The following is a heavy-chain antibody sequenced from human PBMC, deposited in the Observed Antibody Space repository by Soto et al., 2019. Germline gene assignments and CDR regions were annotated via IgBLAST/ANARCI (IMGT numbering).Heavy chain of an antibody. CDR1: GGSISSGGYY. J-gene: IGHJ3*02. V-gene: IGHV4-31*03. Sequence: QVQLQESGPGLVKPSQTLSLTCTVSGGSISSGGYYWSWIRQHPGKGLEWIGYIYYSGSTYYNPSLKSRVTISVDTSKNQFSLKLSSVTAADTAVYYCARDVGYYYGSGSSHDAFDIWGQGTMVTVSS. CDR2: IYYSGST. CDR3: ARDVGYYYGSGSSHDAFDI. D-gene: IGHD3-10*01.